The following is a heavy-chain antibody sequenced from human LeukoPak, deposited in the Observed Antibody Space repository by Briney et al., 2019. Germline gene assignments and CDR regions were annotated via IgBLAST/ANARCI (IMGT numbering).Heavy chain of an antibody. CDR3: ARDHRHSSGYYFDY. J-gene: IGHJ4*02. D-gene: IGHD6-25*01. CDR1: GYTFTGYY. CDR2: ISAYNGNT. V-gene: IGHV1-18*04. Sequence: ASVKVSCKASGYTFTGYYMHWVRQAPGQGLEWMGWISAYNGNTNYAQKLQGRVAMTTDTSTSTAYMELRSLRSDDTAVYYCARDHRHSSGYYFDYWGQGTLVTVSS.